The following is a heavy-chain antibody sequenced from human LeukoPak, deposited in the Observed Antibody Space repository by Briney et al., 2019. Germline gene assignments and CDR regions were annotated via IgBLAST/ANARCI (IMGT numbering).Heavy chain of an antibody. Sequence: GASVKVSCKASGYTFTSYYMHWVRQAPGQELEWMGIINPSGGSTSYAQKFQGRVTVTRDTSTSTVHMELSGLRSEDTAVYYCARDQEAFDYWGQGTLVTVSS. CDR1: GYTFTSYY. CDR2: INPSGGST. CDR3: ARDQEAFDY. V-gene: IGHV1-46*01. J-gene: IGHJ4*02.